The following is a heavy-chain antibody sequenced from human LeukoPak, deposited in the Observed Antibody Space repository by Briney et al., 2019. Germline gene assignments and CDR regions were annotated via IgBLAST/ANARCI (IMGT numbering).Heavy chain of an antibody. CDR2: ISSSSTI. CDR1: GFTFSSYS. D-gene: IGHD6-6*01. J-gene: IGHJ4*02. V-gene: IGHV3-48*04. Sequence: GGSLRLSCAASGFTFSSYSMNWVRQAPGKGLEWVSYISSSSTIYYADSVKGRFTISRDNAKDSLYLQMNSLRAEDTAVYYCARPLTTSFYSSSSNYWGQGALVTVSS. CDR3: ARPLTTSFYSSSSNY.